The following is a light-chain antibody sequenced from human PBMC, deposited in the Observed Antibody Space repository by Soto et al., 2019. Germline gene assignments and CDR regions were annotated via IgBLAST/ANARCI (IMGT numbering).Light chain of an antibody. CDR2: AAS. Sequence: DIHLTHSPSFLSASVGDRVTITCRASQGISSYLAWYQQKPGKAPKLLIYAASTLQSGVPSRFSGSGSGTEFTLTISSLQPEDFATYYCQQLNTRITFGHGTRLEIX. CDR1: QGISSY. CDR3: QQLNTRIT. V-gene: IGKV1-9*01. J-gene: IGKJ5*01.